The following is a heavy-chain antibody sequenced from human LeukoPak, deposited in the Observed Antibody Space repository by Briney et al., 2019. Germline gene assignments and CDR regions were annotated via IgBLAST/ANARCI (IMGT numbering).Heavy chain of an antibody. CDR1: GYTFMNPG. J-gene: IGHJ3*02. CDR2: ISGSSSNT. D-gene: IGHD3-16*01. V-gene: IGHV1-18*01. Sequence: ASVKVSCKAYGYTFMNPGISWVRQAPGQGLEWMGCISGSSSNTNYAQRIQGRATMTTDTSTTTAYMELRSLRSDDTAVYYCARATGTWGHDGFDIWGQGKMVTVSS. CDR3: ARATGTWGHDGFDI.